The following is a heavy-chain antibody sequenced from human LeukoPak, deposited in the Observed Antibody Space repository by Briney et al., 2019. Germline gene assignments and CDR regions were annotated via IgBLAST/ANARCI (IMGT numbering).Heavy chain of an antibody. D-gene: IGHD2-15*01. CDR2: ISDSGST. CDR1: GLSLSSYY. Sequence: SETLSLTCTVSGLSLSSYYWSWIRQPPGQGLEWIGYISDSGSTNYNPFLKSRVTISGDTPGNQVSLKLSSVTAADTAVYYCARKISYISVFDYWGQGTLVTVSS. V-gene: IGHV4-59*01. CDR3: ARKISYISVFDY. J-gene: IGHJ4*02.